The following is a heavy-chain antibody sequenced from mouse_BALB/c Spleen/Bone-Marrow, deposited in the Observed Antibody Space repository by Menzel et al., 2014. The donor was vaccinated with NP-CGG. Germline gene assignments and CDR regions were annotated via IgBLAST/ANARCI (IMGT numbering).Heavy chain of an antibody. D-gene: IGHD2-1*01. CDR3: ATLYYGNSYYYAMDY. CDR1: GYTFTSYW. J-gene: IGHJ4*01. Sequence: QVQLQQSGAELAKPGASVKMSCKASGYTFTSYWMHWVKPRPGQGLEWIGYINPSTGYTEYNQKFKDKATLTADKSSSTAYMQLSSLTSEDSAVYYCATLYYGNSYYYAMDYWGQGTSVTVSS. CDR2: INPSTGYT. V-gene: IGHV1-7*01.